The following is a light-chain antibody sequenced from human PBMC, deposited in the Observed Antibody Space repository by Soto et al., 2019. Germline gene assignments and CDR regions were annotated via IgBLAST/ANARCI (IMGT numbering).Light chain of an antibody. CDR2: GAS. CDR1: QSVSIN. Sequence: EIVMTQSPATLSVSPGERATLSCRASQSVSINLAWYQLKPGQAPRLLIYGASTRAPGIPARFSGSGSGTEFTLTVSSLQSEDFAVYYCQQYNNWPLTFGGGTKVETK. CDR3: QQYNNWPLT. J-gene: IGKJ4*01. V-gene: IGKV3-15*01.